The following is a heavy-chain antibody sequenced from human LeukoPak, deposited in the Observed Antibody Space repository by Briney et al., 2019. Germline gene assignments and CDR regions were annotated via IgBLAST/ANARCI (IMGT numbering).Heavy chain of an antibody. V-gene: IGHV3-7*03. CDR1: GFTFSSYW. Sequence: GGSLRLSCAASGFTFSSYWMSWVRQAPGKGLEWGADIKQDGSEKYYVDSVKGRFTISRDNAKNSLYLQLNSLRAEDTAVYYCAREHVLLWFGELKRSGMDVWGKGTTVTVSS. D-gene: IGHD3-10*01. CDR2: IKQDGSEK. J-gene: IGHJ6*04. CDR3: AREHVLLWFGELKRSGMDV.